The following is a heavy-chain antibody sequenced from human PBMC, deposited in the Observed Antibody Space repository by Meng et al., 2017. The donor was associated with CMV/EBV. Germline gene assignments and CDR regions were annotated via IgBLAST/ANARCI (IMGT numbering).Heavy chain of an antibody. CDR3: ARLGDGYNSGYFDY. J-gene: IGHJ4*02. D-gene: IGHD5-24*01. CDR2: IYYSGST. V-gene: IGHV4-39*01. Sequence: LRLSCTVSGGSISSSSYYWGWIRQPPGKGLEWIGSIYYSGSTYYNPSLKSRVTISVDTSKNQFSLKLSSVTAADTAVYYCARLGDGYNSGYFDYWGQGTLVTVSS. CDR1: GGSISSSSYY.